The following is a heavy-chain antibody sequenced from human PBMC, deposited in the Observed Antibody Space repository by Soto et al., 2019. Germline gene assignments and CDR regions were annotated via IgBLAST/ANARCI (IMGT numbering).Heavy chain of an antibody. CDR2: ISGSGGST. CDR3: AKEPFNPLSSQLDYDILDRLDWYFDL. D-gene: IGHD3-9*01. CDR1: GFTFSSYA. J-gene: IGHJ2*01. V-gene: IGHV3-23*01. Sequence: GGSLRLSCAASGFTFSSYAMSWVRQAPGKGLEWVSAISGSGGSTYYADSVKGRFTISRDNSKNTLYLQMNSLRAEDTAVYYCAKEPFNPLSSQLDYDILDRLDWYFDLWGRGTLVTVSS.